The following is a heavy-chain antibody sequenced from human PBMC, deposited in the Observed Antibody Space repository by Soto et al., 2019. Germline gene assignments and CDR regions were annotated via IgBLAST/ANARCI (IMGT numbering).Heavy chain of an antibody. J-gene: IGHJ6*02. CDR2: INPNSGGT. CDR1: GYTFTGYY. V-gene: IGHV1-2*04. D-gene: IGHD1-26*01. Sequence: ASVKVSCKASGYTFTGYYMHWVRQAPGQGLEWMGWINPNSGGTNYAQKFQGWVTMTRDTSISTAYMELSRLRSDDTAVYYCARDLTAFQSGSYGYYYGMDVWGQGTTVAVS. CDR3: ARDLTAFQSGSYGYYYGMDV.